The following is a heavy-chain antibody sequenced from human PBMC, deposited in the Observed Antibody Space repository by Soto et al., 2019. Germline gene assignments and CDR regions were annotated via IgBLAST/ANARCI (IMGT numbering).Heavy chain of an antibody. Sequence: PAEVSCKASGGTFSSYSISWVRQATGQGLEWVGGIIPIFGTANYAQKFQGRVTITADESTSTAYMELSSLRSEDTAVYYCARVASTIFGVVIGGYFDYWGQGTLVTVS. CDR3: ARVASTIFGVVIGGYFDY. V-gene: IGHV1-69*13. D-gene: IGHD3-3*01. CDR1: GGTFSSYS. J-gene: IGHJ4*02. CDR2: IIPIFGTA.